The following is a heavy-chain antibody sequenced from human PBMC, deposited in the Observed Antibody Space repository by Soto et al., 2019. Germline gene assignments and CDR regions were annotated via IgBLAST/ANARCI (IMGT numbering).Heavy chain of an antibody. CDR3: ARDQGYCSGGSCYVAGY. D-gene: IGHD2-15*01. CDR2: INSDGSTT. Sequence: GGSLRLSCAASGFTFSTYWMHWVRQAPGKGLVWVSRINSDGSTTDYADSVRGRFTISRDNAKNTLYLQMNSLRAEGTAVYYCARDQGYCSGGSCYVAGYWGQGARVTVSS. CDR1: GFTFSTYW. V-gene: IGHV3-74*01. J-gene: IGHJ4*02.